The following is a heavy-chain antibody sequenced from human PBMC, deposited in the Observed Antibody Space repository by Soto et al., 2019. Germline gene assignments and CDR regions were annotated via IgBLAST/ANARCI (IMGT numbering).Heavy chain of an antibody. V-gene: IGHV1-2*02. CDR1: GFTFSGFY. Sequence: GASVKVSWKPSGFTFSGFYLHWGRQAPGQGLEWMGWIKPNADDTGYAQKFQGRVTLTWDTSSSAGYMDLGSLRSDDTAVYYCARSPYSFEGDGQHYYYGMDLWGLGTTVTVSS. J-gene: IGHJ6*02. CDR3: ARSPYSFEGDGQHYYYGMDL. D-gene: IGHD2-15*01. CDR2: IKPNADDT.